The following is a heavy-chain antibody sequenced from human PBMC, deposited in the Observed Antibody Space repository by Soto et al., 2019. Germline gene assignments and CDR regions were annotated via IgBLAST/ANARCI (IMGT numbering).Heavy chain of an antibody. CDR1: GFTFSSYG. CDR2: ISYDGSNK. CDR3: AKDPPGRITISHMDV. Sequence: PGGSLRLSCAASGFTFSSYGMHWVRQAPGKGLEWVAVISYDGSNKYYADSVKGRFTISRDNSKNTLYLQMNSLRAEDTAVYYCAKDPPGRITISHMDVWGQGTTVTVSS. J-gene: IGHJ6*02. V-gene: IGHV3-30*18. D-gene: IGHD3-9*01.